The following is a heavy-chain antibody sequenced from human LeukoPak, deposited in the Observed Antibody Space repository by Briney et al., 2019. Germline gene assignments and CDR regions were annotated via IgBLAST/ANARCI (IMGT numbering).Heavy chain of an antibody. CDR1: GFTFSSYA. J-gene: IGHJ4*02. D-gene: IGHD3-10*01. CDR3: AKGYYGSGSYYSDY. V-gene: IGHV3-23*01. Sequence: GGSLRLSCAASGFTFSSYAMSWVRQAPGKGLEWVSAISGSGGSTYYADSVKGRFTISRDNSKNTPYLQMNSLIAEDTAVYYCAKGYYGSGSYYSDYWGQGTLVTVSS. CDR2: ISGSGGST.